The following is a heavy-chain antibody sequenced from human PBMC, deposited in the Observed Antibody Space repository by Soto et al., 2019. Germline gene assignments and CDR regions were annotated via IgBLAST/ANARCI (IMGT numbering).Heavy chain of an antibody. D-gene: IGHD7-27*01. CDR3: ARLTLNWYFDL. Sequence: PGGSLRLSCAASGFTFSSYWMHWVRQAPGKGLVWVSRINSDGSSTNYADAVKGRFTISRDNAKNTLYLQMNSLRAEDTAVYYCARLTLNWYFDLWGRGTLVTVSS. CDR2: INSDGSST. CDR1: GFTFSSYW. J-gene: IGHJ2*01. V-gene: IGHV3-74*01.